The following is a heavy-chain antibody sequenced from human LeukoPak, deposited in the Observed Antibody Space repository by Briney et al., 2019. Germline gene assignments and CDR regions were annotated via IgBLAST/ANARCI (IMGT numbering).Heavy chain of an antibody. D-gene: IGHD5-24*01. V-gene: IGHV3-74*01. CDR2: MNSDGTTV. J-gene: IGHJ4*02. Sequence: GGSLRLSCAVSGFTFRTSWMHWVRQAPGGGLVWVSRMNSDGTTVNYADSVKGRFTMSRDNAKNTLYLQMNSLRAEDTAVYYCARGGNYYLDYWGQGTLAIVSS. CDR3: ARGGNYYLDY. CDR1: GFTFRTSW.